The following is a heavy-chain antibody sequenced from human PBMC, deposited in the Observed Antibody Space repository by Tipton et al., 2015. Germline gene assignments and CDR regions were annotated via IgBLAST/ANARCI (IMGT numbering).Heavy chain of an antibody. CDR2: IRSNAYGGTT. CDR3: TRQDPGGFYYGLDV. CDR1: GFNFGDYA. J-gene: IGHJ6*02. V-gene: IGHV3-49*03. Sequence: QLVQSGGGLVQPGRSLRLSCTASGFNFGDYAMSWFRQAPGKGLEWVGFIRSNAYGGTTGYAASVKGRFTISRDDSKAIAYLQMYSLKTEDTAEYYCTRQDPGGFYYGLDVWGQGTTVSVSS. D-gene: IGHD4-23*01.